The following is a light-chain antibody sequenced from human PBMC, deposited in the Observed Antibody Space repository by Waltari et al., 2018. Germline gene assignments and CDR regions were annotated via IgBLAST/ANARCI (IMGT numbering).Light chain of an antibody. V-gene: IGLV3-19*01. CDR2: GNT. Sequence: SSGLTQEPALSVALGHTVRMTCQGDSLKTYHANWYQQKPGQAPVLVIYGNTNRPSGIPGRVSGSWSGDTGSLTITGAQVEDEADYYCASRDNTGNPALFGGGTRLTV. CDR1: SLKTYH. CDR3: ASRDNTGNPAL. J-gene: IGLJ7*01.